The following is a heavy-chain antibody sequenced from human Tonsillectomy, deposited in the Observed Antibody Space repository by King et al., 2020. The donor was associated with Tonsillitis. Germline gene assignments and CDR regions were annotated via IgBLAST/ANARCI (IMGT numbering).Heavy chain of an antibody. CDR3: AKDKGSGWYYFDY. V-gene: IGHV3-9*01. J-gene: IGHJ4*02. CDR2: ISWNSGSI. D-gene: IGHD6-19*01. CDR1: GFTFHDYV. Sequence: QLVQSGGGLVQPGRSLRLSCAASGFTFHDYVMHWVRQGPGKGLEWVSSISWNSGSIDYADSVKGRFTISRDNAKNSLYLQMNSLRAEDTALYYCAKDKGSGWYYFDYWGQGTLVTVSS.